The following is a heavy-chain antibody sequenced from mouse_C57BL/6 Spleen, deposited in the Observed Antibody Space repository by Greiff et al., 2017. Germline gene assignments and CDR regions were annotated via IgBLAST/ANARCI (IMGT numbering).Heavy chain of an antibody. J-gene: IGHJ2*01. V-gene: IGHV3-6*01. Sequence: VQLQQSGPGLVKPSQSLSLTCSVTGYSITSGYYWNWIRQFPGNKLEWMGYISYDGSNNYNPSLKNRISITRDTSKNQFFLKLNSVTTEDTATYYCARDGYGSRFDYWGQGTTLTVSS. CDR2: ISYDGSN. CDR1: GYSITSGYY. CDR3: ARDGYGSRFDY. D-gene: IGHD1-1*01.